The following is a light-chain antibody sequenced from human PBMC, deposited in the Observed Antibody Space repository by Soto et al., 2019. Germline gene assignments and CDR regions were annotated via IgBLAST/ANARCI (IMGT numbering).Light chain of an antibody. CDR1: QDISFF. CDR2: DAS. CDR3: QQANSFPIT. Sequence: DIQMTHSPSSLSASAGDRVTITCQASQDISFFLNWYQQKPGKAPKLLIYDASILQAGVPSRFSGSGSGTDFTLTISSLQPEDFATYYCQQANSFPITFGQGTRLEIK. V-gene: IGKV1-12*01. J-gene: IGKJ5*01.